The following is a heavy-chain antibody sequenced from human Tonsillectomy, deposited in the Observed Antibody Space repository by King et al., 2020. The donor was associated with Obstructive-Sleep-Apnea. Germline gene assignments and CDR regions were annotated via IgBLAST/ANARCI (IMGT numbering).Heavy chain of an antibody. D-gene: IGHD3-10*01. CDR1: GFTFSSYA. CDR2: ISYDGSNK. CDR3: ARDLGSGSYLVGY. Sequence: VQLVESGGGVVQPGRSLRLSCAASGFTFSSYAMHWVRQAPGKGLEWVAVISYDGSNKYYADSVKGRFTISRDNSKNTLYLQMNSLRAEDTAVYYCARDLGSGSYLVGYWGQGTLVTVSS. J-gene: IGHJ4*02. V-gene: IGHV3-30*04.